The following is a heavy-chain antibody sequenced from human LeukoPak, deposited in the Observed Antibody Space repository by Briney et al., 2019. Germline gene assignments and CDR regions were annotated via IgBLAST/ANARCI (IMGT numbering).Heavy chain of an antibody. CDR1: GFTFSSYG. CDR2: IWYDGSNK. Sequence: PGGSLRLSCVASGFTFSSYGMHWVRQAPGKGLEWVAVIWYDGSNKYYADSVKGRFTISRDNSKNTLYLQMNSLRAEDTAVYYCARDRCSSTSCPPYYYYGMDVWGQGTTVTVSS. CDR3: ARDRCSSTSCPPYYYYGMDV. J-gene: IGHJ6*02. V-gene: IGHV3-33*08. D-gene: IGHD2-2*01.